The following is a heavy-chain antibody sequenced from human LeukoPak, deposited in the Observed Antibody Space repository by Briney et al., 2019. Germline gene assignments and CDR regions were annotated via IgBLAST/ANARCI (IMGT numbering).Heavy chain of an antibody. D-gene: IGHD2-2*01. CDR1: GFTFSNYE. CDR2: ISSSGRTI. J-gene: IGHJ4*02. Sequence: GGSLRLSCAASGFTFSNYEMNWVRQAPGKGLEWVSYISSSGRTIYYAGSVKGRFTISRDNAKNSVYLQMNSLRAEDTAVYYCAKDRSSWYYPFDSWGQGPLVTVSS. CDR3: AKDRSSWYYPFDS. V-gene: IGHV3-48*03.